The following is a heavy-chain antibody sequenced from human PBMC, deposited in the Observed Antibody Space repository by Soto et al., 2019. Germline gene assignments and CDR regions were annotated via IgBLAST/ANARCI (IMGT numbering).Heavy chain of an antibody. CDR2: TYYRSKWYN. J-gene: IGHJ6*02. CDR3: ARALVVVAATMEGETYYYYGMDV. D-gene: IGHD2-15*01. Sequence: PSQTLSLTCAISGDSVSSNSAAWNWIRQSPSRGLEWLGRTYYRSKWYNDYAVSVKSRITINPDTSKNQFSLQLNSVTPEDTAVYYCARALVVVAATMEGETYYYYGMDVWGQGTTVTVSS. V-gene: IGHV6-1*01. CDR1: GDSVSSNSAA.